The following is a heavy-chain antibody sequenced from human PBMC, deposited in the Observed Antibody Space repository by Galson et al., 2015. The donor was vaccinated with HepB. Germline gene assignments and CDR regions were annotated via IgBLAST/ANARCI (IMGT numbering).Heavy chain of an antibody. V-gene: IGHV3-21*01. CDR1: GFTFSSYS. CDR2: ISSSSSYI. J-gene: IGHJ5*02. Sequence: SLRLSCAASGFTFSSYSMNWVRQAPGKGLEWVSSISSSSSYIYYADSVKGRFTISRDNAKNSLYLQMNSLRAEDTAVYYCARDFSNSDLNWFDPWGQGTLVTVSS. D-gene: IGHD2/OR15-2a*01. CDR3: ARDFSNSDLNWFDP.